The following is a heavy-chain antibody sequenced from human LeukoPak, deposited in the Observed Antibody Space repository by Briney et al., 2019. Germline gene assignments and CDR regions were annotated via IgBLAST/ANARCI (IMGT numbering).Heavy chain of an antibody. Sequence: SETLSLTCTVSGASISDYFWSWIRQSPGKGLEWIGYGYFSGSTNYNPSLKSRVTISVDTSKSQFSLRLSSVTAADTAVYYCTRGRQSVSDYWGQGILVTVSS. D-gene: IGHD3-3*01. CDR1: GASISDYF. V-gene: IGHV4-59*01. CDR3: TRGRQSVSDY. J-gene: IGHJ4*02. CDR2: GYFSGST.